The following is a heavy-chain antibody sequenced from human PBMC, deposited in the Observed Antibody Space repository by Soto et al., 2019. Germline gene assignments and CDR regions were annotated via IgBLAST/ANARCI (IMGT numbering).Heavy chain of an antibody. CDR3: TRVNDFGGNSDAFDV. J-gene: IGHJ3*01. CDR2: ILPFFGTA. D-gene: IGHD2-21*01. V-gene: IGHV1-69*15. Sequence: QVQLVQSGAEVKKPGSSVKVSCQASGGSFRRESINWVRQAPGQGPEWMGNILPFFGTADYAQKFQGRLTLTADVSTTTVYMELSSLRLEDTAVYYCTRVNDFGGNSDAFDVWGQGTKVIVSS. CDR1: GGSFRRES.